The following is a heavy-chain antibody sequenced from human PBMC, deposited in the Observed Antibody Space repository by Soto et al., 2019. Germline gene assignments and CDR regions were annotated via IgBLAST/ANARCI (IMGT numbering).Heavy chain of an antibody. CDR3: ARGTQMGSYNWFDP. D-gene: IGHD3-16*01. Sequence: SETLSLTCAVYGGAFSGYYWSWIRQPPGKGVDWIGEINHSENTNYSPSLKSRVTISIDTSKNQFSLKLKSVTAADTAVYYCARGTQMGSYNWFDPWGQGTLVTVSS. CDR1: GGAFSGYY. J-gene: IGHJ5*02. CDR2: INHSENT. V-gene: IGHV4-34*01.